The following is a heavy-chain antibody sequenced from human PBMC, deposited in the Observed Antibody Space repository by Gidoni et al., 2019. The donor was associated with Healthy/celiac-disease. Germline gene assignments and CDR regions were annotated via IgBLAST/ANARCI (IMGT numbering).Heavy chain of an antibody. CDR2: IKQDGSEK. J-gene: IGHJ4*02. CDR3: ARDLGGYSSGWTFFDY. V-gene: IGHV3-7*01. D-gene: IGHD6-19*01. CDR1: GFTFSSYW. Sequence: EVQLVESGGGLVQPGGSLRLSCAASGFTFSSYWMSWVRRAPGKGLVWVANIKQDGSEKYYVDSVKGRFTISRDNAKNSLYLQMNSLRAEDTAVYYCARDLGGYSSGWTFFDYWGQGTLVTVSS.